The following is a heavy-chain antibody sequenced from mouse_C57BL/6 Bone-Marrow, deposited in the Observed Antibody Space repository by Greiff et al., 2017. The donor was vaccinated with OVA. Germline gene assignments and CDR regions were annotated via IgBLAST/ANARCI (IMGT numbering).Heavy chain of an antibody. Sequence: GGGLVQPKGSLKLSCAASGFSFNTYAMNWVRQAPGKGLEWVARIRSKSNNYATYYADSVKDRFTISRDDSESMLYLQMNNLKTEDTAMYYCVAHYSGYYYAMDYWGQGTSVTVSS. CDR3: VAHYSGYYYAMDY. D-gene: IGHD2-12*01. J-gene: IGHJ4*01. V-gene: IGHV10-1*01. CDR2: IRSKSNNYAT. CDR1: GFSFNTYA.